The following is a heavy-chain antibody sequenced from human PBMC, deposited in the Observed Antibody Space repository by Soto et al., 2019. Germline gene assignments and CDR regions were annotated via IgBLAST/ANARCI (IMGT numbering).Heavy chain of an antibody. Sequence: PGGSLRLSCAASGFTFSTYWMHWFRQAPGKGLVWVSRINSDGSSTDYADSVKGRLTISRDNAKNMLYLQMNSLRAEDTAVYSCARYCTGGSCSHGFDYWGQGSMVTVSS. CDR1: GFTFSTYW. CDR2: INSDGSST. D-gene: IGHD2-15*01. V-gene: IGHV3-74*01. J-gene: IGHJ4*02. CDR3: ARYCTGGSCSHGFDY.